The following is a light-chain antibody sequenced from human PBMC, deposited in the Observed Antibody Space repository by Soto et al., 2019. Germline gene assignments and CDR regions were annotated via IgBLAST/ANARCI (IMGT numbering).Light chain of an antibody. CDR3: QQRSNWPPIT. Sequence: EIVLIQSPXTLSLSPGERATLSCRASQSVSSYLAWYQQKPGQAPRLLIYDASNRATGIPARFSGSGSGTDFTLTISSLEPEDFAVYYCQQRSNWPPITFGQGTRLEIK. V-gene: IGKV3-11*01. CDR1: QSVSSY. CDR2: DAS. J-gene: IGKJ5*01.